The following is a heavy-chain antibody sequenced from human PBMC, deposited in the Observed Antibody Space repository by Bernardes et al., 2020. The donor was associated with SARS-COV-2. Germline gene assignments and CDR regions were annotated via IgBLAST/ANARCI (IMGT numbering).Heavy chain of an antibody. CDR3: ARTPGGITMIVVVPPAYFDL. Sequence: SETLSLTCAVYGGSFINYYWSWIRQPPGKGLEWIGEINHGGSTNYNPSLKSRVTISVDTSKNQFSLKLSSVTAADTAVYYCARTPGGITMIVVVPPAYFDLWGRGTLVTVSS. CDR2: INHGGST. V-gene: IGHV4-34*01. CDR1: GGSFINYY. J-gene: IGHJ2*01. D-gene: IGHD3-22*01.